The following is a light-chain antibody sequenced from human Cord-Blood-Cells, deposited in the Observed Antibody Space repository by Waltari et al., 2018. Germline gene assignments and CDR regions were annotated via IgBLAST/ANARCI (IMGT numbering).Light chain of an antibody. CDR3: CSYAGSVV. V-gene: IGLV2-23*02. J-gene: IGLJ2*01. CDR1: SSYVGGYNL. CDR2: EVS. Sequence: QSALTQPASVSGSPGQSITISCTGTSSYVGGYNLVSWYQQHPGKAPKLMIYEVSKRPSGVSNRFSGSKSGNTASLTISGLQAEDEADYYCCSYAGSVVFGGGTKLTVL.